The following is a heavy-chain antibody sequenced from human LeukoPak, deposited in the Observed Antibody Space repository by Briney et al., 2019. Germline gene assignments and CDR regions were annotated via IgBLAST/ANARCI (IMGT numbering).Heavy chain of an antibody. CDR1: GGSISSCY. CDR2: IHYSGSA. CDR3: ARDMGAPDYGSYSVDY. J-gene: IGHJ4*02. D-gene: IGHD4-23*01. V-gene: IGHV4-59*01. Sequence: SETLSLTCTVSGGSISSCYWSWIRQPPGKGLEWIGYIHYSGSAAYNPSLKSRVTISRDMSTNQFSLKMTSVTAADTAVYFCARDMGAPDYGSYSVDYWGQGTLVTVSS.